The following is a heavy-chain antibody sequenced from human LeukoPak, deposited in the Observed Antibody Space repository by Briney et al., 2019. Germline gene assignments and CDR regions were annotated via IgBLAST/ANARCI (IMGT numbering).Heavy chain of an antibody. CDR1: GGTFSSYA. J-gene: IGHJ3*02. CDR3: ARDINGSGWYWFRAFDI. V-gene: IGHV1-69*04. D-gene: IGHD6-19*01. CDR2: IIPILSIA. Sequence: SVKVSCKASGGTFSSYAISWVRQAPGQGLEWMGRIIPILSIANYAQKFQGRVTITADKSTSTAYMELSSLRSEDTAVYYCARDINGSGWYWFRAFDIWGQGTMVTVSS.